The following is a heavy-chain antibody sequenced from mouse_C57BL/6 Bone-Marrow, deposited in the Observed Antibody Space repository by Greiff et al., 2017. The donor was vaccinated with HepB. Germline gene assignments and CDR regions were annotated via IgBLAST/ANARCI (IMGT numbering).Heavy chain of an antibody. D-gene: IGHD1-1*01. Sequence: QVQLQQPGAELVKPGASVKLSCKASGYTFPSYWMHWVKQRPGRGLVWIGRIDPNSGGTKYNEKFKSKATLTVDKPSSTAYMQLSSLTSEDSAVYYCARRNGSSLAWFAYWGQGTLVTVSA. J-gene: IGHJ3*01. V-gene: IGHV1-72*01. CDR3: ARRNGSSLAWFAY. CDR2: IDPNSGGT. CDR1: GYTFPSYW.